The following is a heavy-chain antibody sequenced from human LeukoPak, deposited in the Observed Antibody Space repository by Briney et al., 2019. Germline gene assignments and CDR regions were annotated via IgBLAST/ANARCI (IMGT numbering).Heavy chain of an antibody. Sequence: GGSLRLSCAASGFTFSSYAMHWVRQAPGKGLEWVAVISYDGSNKYYADSVKGRFTISRDNSKNTVFLQMDSLRAEDTAVYYCARVEGITAEEGDWGQGTLVTVSS. J-gene: IGHJ4*02. CDR2: ISYDGSNK. V-gene: IGHV3-30*14. D-gene: IGHD6-13*01. CDR3: ARVEGITAEEGD. CDR1: GFTFSSYA.